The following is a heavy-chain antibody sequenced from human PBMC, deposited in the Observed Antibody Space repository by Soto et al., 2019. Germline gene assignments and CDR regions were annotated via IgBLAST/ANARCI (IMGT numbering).Heavy chain of an antibody. CDR2: IYYSGST. D-gene: IGHD1-26*01. CDR1: GGSISSGGYY. V-gene: IGHV4-31*02. Sequence: PSETLSLTCTVSGGSISSGGYYWSWIRQHPGKGLEWIGYIYYSGSTYYNPSLKRRVTISVDTSKNQFSLKLSSVTAADTAVYYCARGPGSSHYYYYYGMDVWGQGTTVTVSS. J-gene: IGHJ6*02. CDR3: ARGPGSSHYYYYYGMDV.